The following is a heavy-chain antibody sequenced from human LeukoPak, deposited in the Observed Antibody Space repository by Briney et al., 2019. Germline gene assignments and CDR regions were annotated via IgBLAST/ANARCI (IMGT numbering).Heavy chain of an antibody. CDR1: GYNFTSDG. Sequence: ASVKVSCKASGYNFTSDGITWVRQAPGPGLEWMGWISAYNGNTNYEQKHQDRVTMTTDTSTSTAYMELRSLTSDDEAGYYCARDSKSCLDHGGEGTLVSVSS. J-gene: IGHJ4*02. CDR3: ARDSKSCLDH. CDR2: ISAYNGNT. V-gene: IGHV1-18*01.